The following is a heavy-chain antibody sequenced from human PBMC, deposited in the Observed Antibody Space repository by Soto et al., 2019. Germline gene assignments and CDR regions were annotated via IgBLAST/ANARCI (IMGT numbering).Heavy chain of an antibody. J-gene: IGHJ4*02. CDR1: GFTFSSYS. CDR3: ARDRYYYDSSGYYHEYYFDY. D-gene: IGHD3-22*01. V-gene: IGHV3-48*02. Sequence: GSLRLSCAASGFTFSSYSMNWVRQAPGKGLEWVSYISSSSSTIYYADSVKGRFTISRDNAKNSLYLQMNSLRDEDTAVYYCARDRYYYDSSGYYHEYYFDYWGQGTLVTVSS. CDR2: ISSSSSTI.